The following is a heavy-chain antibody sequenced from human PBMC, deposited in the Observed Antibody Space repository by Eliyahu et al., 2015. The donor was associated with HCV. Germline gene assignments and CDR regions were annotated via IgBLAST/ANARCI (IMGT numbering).Heavy chain of an antibody. Sequence: QVQLVESGGGVVQPGRSXRLXCAASGFXFSXYGMXXVRRAPGKGLEGVAVIWYDGSNKYYADSVKGRFTISRDNSKNTLYLQMNSLRAEDTAVYYCARAGGRITIFGVVRTMYYYGMDVWGQGTTVTVSS. D-gene: IGHD3-3*01. CDR3: ARAGGRITIFGVVRTMYYYGMDV. V-gene: IGHV3-33*01. J-gene: IGHJ6*02. CDR2: IWYDGSNK. CDR1: GFXFSXYG.